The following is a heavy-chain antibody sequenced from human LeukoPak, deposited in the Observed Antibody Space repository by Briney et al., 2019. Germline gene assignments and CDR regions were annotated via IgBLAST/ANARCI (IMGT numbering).Heavy chain of an antibody. V-gene: IGHV4-34*01. CDR3: ARVLLWFGDFSVKAFDI. D-gene: IGHD3-10*01. CDR2: INHSGST. CDR1: GGSFSGYY. Sequence: SETLSLTCAVYGGSFSGYYWSWIRQPPGKGLEWIGEINHSGSTNYNPSLKSRITISVDTFRSQVSLKMRSVTAADTAVYYCARVLLWFGDFSVKAFDIWGQGTMVTVSS. J-gene: IGHJ3*02.